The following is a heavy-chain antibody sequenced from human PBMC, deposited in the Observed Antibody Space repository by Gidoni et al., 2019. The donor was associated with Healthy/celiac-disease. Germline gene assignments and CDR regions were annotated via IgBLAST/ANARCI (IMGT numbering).Heavy chain of an antibody. CDR1: GFTFSDYY. CDR2: ISSSSSYT. CDR3: ARDSSRGFTMIVVANYGMDV. D-gene: IGHD3-22*01. J-gene: IGHJ6*02. Sequence: VQLVESGGGLVKPGGSLRLCCAASGFTFSDYYMSWIRQAPGKGLECVSYISSSSSYTNYADSVKGRFTISRDNAKNSLYLQMNSLRAEDTAVYYCARDSSRGFTMIVVANYGMDVWGQGTTVPVSS. V-gene: IGHV3-11*06.